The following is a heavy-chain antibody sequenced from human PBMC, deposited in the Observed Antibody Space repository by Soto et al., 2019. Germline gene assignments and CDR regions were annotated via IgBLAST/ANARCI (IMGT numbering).Heavy chain of an antibody. CDR1: GFTVSSNY. Sequence: VQLVESGGGLVQPGGSLRLSCAASGFTVSSNYMNWVRQAPGKGLEWLSVLYSGAGTYYADSVKDRFTISRDNSKNTPYLQLNSLRAEDTAIYYCARECGGDCSNAFDLWGQGTMVTVSP. J-gene: IGHJ3*01. V-gene: IGHV3-66*01. D-gene: IGHD2-21*01. CDR2: LYSGAGT. CDR3: ARECGGDCSNAFDL.